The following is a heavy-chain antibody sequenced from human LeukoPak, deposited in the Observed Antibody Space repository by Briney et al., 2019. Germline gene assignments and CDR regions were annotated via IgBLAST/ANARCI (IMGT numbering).Heavy chain of an antibody. CDR3: ARDCYDILTGYYRWFDP. V-gene: IGHV1-8*01. CDR2: MNPNSGNT. CDR1: GYTFTSYD. D-gene: IGHD3-9*01. Sequence: ASVKVSCKASGYTFTSYDINWVRQATGQGLGWMGWMNPNSGNTGYAQKFQGRVTMTRNTSISTAYMELSSLRSEDTAVYYCARDCYDILTGYYRWFDPWGQGTLVTVSS. J-gene: IGHJ5*02.